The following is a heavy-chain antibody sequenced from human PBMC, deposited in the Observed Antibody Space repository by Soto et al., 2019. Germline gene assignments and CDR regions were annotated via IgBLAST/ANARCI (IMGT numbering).Heavy chain of an antibody. D-gene: IGHD1-26*01. CDR1: GGTFSSYA. CDR2: IIPIFGTA. J-gene: IGHJ4*02. CDR3: ARAQGLVGATRYYFDY. V-gene: IGHV1-69*06. Sequence: QVQLVQAGAEVKKPGSSVKVSCKASGGTFSSYAISWVRQAPGHGLEWRGGIIPIFGTANYAQKFQGRVTITEDKSTSTAYMELSSLRSEDTAVYYCARAQGLVGATRYYFDYWGQGTLVTVSS.